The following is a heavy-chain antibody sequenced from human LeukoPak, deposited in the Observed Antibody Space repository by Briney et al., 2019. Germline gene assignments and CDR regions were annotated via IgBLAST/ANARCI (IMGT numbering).Heavy chain of an antibody. CDR2: VTDSGGST. J-gene: IGHJ4*02. CDR1: GFTFSSHA. D-gene: IGHD6-19*01. CDR3: AKDKPSSGWSFDY. V-gene: IGHV3-23*01. Sequence: WGSLRLSCAASGFTFSSHAMSWVRQAPGKGLEWVSSVTDSGGSTYYADSVRGRFTITRDNSKNTLYLQMSSLRAEDTALYYCAKDKPSSGWSFDYWGPATPVTVSS.